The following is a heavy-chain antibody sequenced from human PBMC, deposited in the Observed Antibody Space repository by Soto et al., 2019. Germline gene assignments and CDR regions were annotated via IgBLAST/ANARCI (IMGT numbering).Heavy chain of an antibody. D-gene: IGHD2-15*01. CDR1: GGSISSGDYY. J-gene: IGHJ4*02. V-gene: IGHV4-30-4*01. CDR3: ARADGGYCSGGSCYSSDY. Sequence: SETLSLTCTVSGGSISSGDYYWSWIRQPPGKGLEWIGYIYYSGSTYYNPSLKSRVTISVDTSKNQFSLKLSSVTAADTAVYYCARADGGYCSGGSCYSSDYWGQGTLVTVSS. CDR2: IYYSGST.